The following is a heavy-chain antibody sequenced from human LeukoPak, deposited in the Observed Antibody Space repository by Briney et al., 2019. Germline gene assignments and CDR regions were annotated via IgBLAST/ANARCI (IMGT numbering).Heavy chain of an antibody. Sequence: SGGSLRLSCAASGFTFSSYAMSWVRQAPGKGLEWVSAISGSGGRTYYADSVKGRFTISRDNSKNTLYRQMNSLSYEDTAVYYCAKGPYQLLGYFDYWGQGTLVTVSS. CDR3: AKGPYQLLGYFDY. CDR1: GFTFSSYA. D-gene: IGHD2-2*01. CDR2: ISGSGGRT. V-gene: IGHV3-23*01. J-gene: IGHJ4*02.